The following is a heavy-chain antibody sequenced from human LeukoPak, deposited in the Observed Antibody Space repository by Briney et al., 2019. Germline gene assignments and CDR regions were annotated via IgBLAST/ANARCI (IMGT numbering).Heavy chain of an antibody. J-gene: IGHJ5*02. Sequence: QPGGSLRLSCAASGFTFSSYSMNWVRQAPGKGLEWVSYISSSGINIYYADSVKGRFIISRDNAKNSLYLQMNSLRAEDTAVYYCATKGGYALSYLGTWGQGTLVTVSS. D-gene: IGHD2-2*01. CDR1: GFTFSSYS. CDR2: ISSSGINI. CDR3: ATKGGYALSYLGT. V-gene: IGHV3-48*04.